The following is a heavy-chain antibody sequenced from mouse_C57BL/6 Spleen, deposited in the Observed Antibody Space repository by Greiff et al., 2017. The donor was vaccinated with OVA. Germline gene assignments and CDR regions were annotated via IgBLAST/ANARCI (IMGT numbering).Heavy chain of an antibody. V-gene: IGHV1-39*01. CDR2: INPNYGTT. CDR3: SRNYCSSRDAMDY. CDR1: GYSFTDYN. J-gene: IGHJ4*01. D-gene: IGHD1-1*01. Sequence: VQLQQSGPELVKPGASVKISCKASGYSFTDYNMNWVKQSNGKSLEWIGVINPNYGTTSYNQKFKGKATLTVDKSSSTAYMQLSSLTSEDSAVNYISRNYCSSRDAMDYWGQGTSVIVSS.